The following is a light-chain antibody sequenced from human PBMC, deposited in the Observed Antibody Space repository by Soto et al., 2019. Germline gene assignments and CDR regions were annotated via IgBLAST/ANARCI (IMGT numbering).Light chain of an antibody. J-gene: IGKJ2*01. CDR1: EPISRW. Sequence: DIRMTQSPSTLSASVGDRVTITCRASEPISRWLAWYQLSPGKAPKLLIHRASTLNSGVPSRFSGSGSGTDVTLTIDSLQRDDFATYFCQQYKSYSPYTFGQGTKLEIK. CDR3: QQYKSYSPYT. CDR2: RAS. V-gene: IGKV1-5*03.